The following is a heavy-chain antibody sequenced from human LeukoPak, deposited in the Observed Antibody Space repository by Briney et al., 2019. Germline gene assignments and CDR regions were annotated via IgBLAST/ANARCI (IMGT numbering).Heavy chain of an antibody. CDR1: GFTFSSYW. CDR2: IKGDGSEK. J-gene: IGHJ4*02. V-gene: IGHV3-7*01. Sequence: GGSLRLSCAASGFTFSSYWMTWVRQAPGKGLEWVGNIKGDGSEKYYVDSVKGRFTISRDNAKNSLYLQMNSLRAEDTAVYYCARHHTPKSLGGYYFDYWGQGTLVTVSS. D-gene: IGHD1-26*01. CDR3: ARHHTPKSLGGYYFDY.